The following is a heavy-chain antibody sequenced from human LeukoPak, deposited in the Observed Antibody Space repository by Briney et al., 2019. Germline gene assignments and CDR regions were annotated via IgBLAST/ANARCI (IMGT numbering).Heavy chain of an antibody. CDR3: ARDEAYSGSYYTEDY. Sequence: GASVKASCKASGNTFIGYWIHWVRQAPGQGLEWMGAINPRGDATIGAQKFQGRVTTTRDTSTSTAYMELRSLRSDDTAVYYCARDEAYSGSYYTEDYWGQGTLVTVSS. J-gene: IGHJ4*02. CDR1: GNTFIGYW. CDR2: INPRGDAT. D-gene: IGHD1-26*01. V-gene: IGHV1-46*01.